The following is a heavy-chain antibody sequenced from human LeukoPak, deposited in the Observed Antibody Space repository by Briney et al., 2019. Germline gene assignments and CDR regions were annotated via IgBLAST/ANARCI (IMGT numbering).Heavy chain of an antibody. Sequence: GGSLRLSCAASGFTFSSYGMHWVRQAPGKGLEWVACIRYDGSNKYYTDSVKGRFTISRDNSKNTLNLQMNSLRVEDTAVYYCAKGYGSGSSSSDYWGQGTLVSVSS. CDR2: IRYDGSNK. J-gene: IGHJ4*02. CDR3: AKGYGSGSSSSDY. D-gene: IGHD3-10*01. V-gene: IGHV3-30*02. CDR1: GFTFSSYG.